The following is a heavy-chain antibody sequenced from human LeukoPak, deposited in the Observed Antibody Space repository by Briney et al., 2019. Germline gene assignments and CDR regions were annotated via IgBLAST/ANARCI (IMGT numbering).Heavy chain of an antibody. V-gene: IGHV4-34*01. CDR1: GGSFSGYY. D-gene: IGHD3-10*01. CDR2: INHSGST. J-gene: IGHJ4*02. Sequence: PSETLSLTCAVYGGSFSGYYWSWIRQPPGKGLEWIGEINHSGSTNYNPSLKSRVTISVDTSKNQFSLKLSSVTAADTAVYYCARTRGAGRWFGELWGQGTLVTVSS. CDR3: ARTRGAGRWFGEL.